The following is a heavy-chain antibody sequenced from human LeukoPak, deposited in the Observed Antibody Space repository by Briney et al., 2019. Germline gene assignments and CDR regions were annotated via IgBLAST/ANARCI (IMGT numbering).Heavy chain of an antibody. Sequence: GGSLRLSCAASGFSFSKYWMHWVRQTPGEGLVCVARIKEDGTYTSYAASVKGRFTISRDNARSTVFLQMNSLRAEDTAVYYCARDFDMGITPGDDFDFWGQGTLVTVSS. CDR3: ARDFDMGITPGDDFDF. V-gene: IGHV3-74*01. CDR2: IKEDGTYT. J-gene: IGHJ4*02. D-gene: IGHD3-9*01. CDR1: GFSFSKYW.